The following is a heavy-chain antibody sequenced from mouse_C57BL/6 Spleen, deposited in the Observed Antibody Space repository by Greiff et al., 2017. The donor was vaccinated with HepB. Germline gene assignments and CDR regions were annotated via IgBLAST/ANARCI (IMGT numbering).Heavy chain of an antibody. V-gene: IGHV3-6*01. CDR1: GYSITSGYY. CDR2: ISYDGSN. CDR3: AYYGSSYDYAMDY. Sequence: EVQLQESGPGLVKPSQSLSLTCSVTGYSITSGYYWNWIRQFPGNKLEWMGYISYDGSNNYNPSLKNRISITRDTSKNQFFLKLNSVTTEDTATYYCAYYGSSYDYAMDYWGQGTSVTVSS. J-gene: IGHJ4*01. D-gene: IGHD1-1*01.